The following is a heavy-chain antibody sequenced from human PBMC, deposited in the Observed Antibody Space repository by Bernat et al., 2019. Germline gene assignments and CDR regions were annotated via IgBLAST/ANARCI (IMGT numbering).Heavy chain of an antibody. CDR2: ISSSSSYI. J-gene: IGHJ4*02. CDR3: ARVRQQLVLDY. D-gene: IGHD6-13*01. Sequence: EVQLVESGGGLVKPGGSLRLSCAASGFTFSSYSMNWVRQAPGKGLEWVSYISSSSSYIYYADSVKGRFTISRDNAKNSLYLQMNSLRAEDMAVYYCARVRQQLVLDYWGQGTLVTVSS. CDR1: GFTFSSYS. V-gene: IGHV3-21*05.